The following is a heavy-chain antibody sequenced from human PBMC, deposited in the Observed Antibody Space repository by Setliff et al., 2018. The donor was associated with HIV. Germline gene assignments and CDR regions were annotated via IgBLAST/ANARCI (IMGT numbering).Heavy chain of an antibody. CDR2: IDNRGGT. V-gene: IGHV4-34*01. J-gene: IGHJ6*03. CDR3: SRGLARVDYLDV. D-gene: IGHD2-15*01. CDR1: GGPFTNHG. Sequence: SETLSLTCAAYGGPFTNHGWNWIRQSPGKGLEWIGEIDNRGGTNYNPSFRSRATMSVDASKNQFSLKLSSVTAADTAVYYCSRGLARVDYLDVWGKGTTVTVSS.